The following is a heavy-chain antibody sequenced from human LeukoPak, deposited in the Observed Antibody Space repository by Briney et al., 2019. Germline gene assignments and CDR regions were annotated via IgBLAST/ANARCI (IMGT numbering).Heavy chain of an antibody. J-gene: IGHJ6*02. CDR3: ASGTQRLEWFSYYYGMDV. D-gene: IGHD3-3*01. CDR2: INPNSGGT. V-gene: IGHV1-2*02. Sequence: ASVKVSCKASGYTFTGYYMHWVRQAPGQGLEWMGWINPNSGGTNYAQKFQGRVTMTRGTSISTAYMELSRLRSDDTAVYYCASGTQRLEWFSYYYGMDVWGQGTTVTVSS. CDR1: GYTFTGYY.